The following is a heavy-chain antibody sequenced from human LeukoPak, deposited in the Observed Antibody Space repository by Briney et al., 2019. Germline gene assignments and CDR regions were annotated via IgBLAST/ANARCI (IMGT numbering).Heavy chain of an antibody. J-gene: IGHJ4*02. Sequence: PGGSLRLSCTASGFTFKNYEMNWVRQAPGKGLEWVSYISATGTTKYYADSVTGRFTISRDNAKNALSLQMNSLRAEDTGIYYCAREFEILQREVLDNWGQGTLVTVSS. CDR1: GFTFKNYE. CDR2: ISATGTTK. D-gene: IGHD1-26*01. V-gene: IGHV3-48*03. CDR3: AREFEILQREVLDN.